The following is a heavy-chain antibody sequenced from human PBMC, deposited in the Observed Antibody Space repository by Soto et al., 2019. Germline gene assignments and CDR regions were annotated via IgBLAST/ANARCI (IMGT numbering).Heavy chain of an antibody. CDR3: ARVVSYYDFWSGYSWFDP. CDR1: GYTFTSYG. CDR2: ISAYNGNT. D-gene: IGHD3-3*01. Sequence: ASVKVSCKASGYTFTSYGISWVQQAPGQGLEWMGWISAYNGNTNYAQKLQGRVTMTTDTSTSTAYMELRSLRSDDTAVYYCARVVSYYDFWSGYSWFDPWGQGXLVTVYS. V-gene: IGHV1-18*04. J-gene: IGHJ5*02.